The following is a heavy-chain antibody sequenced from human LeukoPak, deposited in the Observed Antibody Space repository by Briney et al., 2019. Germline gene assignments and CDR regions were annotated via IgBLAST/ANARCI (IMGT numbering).Heavy chain of an antibody. J-gene: IGHJ5*01. D-gene: IGHD5-12*01. V-gene: IGHV5-51*01. CDR3: ASHIYLSGYS. Sequence: GESLKFSCQTSGYNFSNHWIGWVRQMPGKGLEWMGIIYPGDSDTRYSPSFRGQVTISADKSLSTAFLQWSSLKASDTAMYYCASHIYLSGYSWGQGTLVTVSS. CDR1: GYNFSNHW. CDR2: IYPGDSDT.